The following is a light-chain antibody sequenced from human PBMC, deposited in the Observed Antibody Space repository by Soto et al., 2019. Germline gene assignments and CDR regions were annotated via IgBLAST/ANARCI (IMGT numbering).Light chain of an antibody. CDR2: SDN. J-gene: IGLJ1*01. CDR3: AAWDDSLNGPLDV. CDR1: RSNIGSNT. Sequence: QSVLTQPPSASGTPGQRVTISCSGCRSNIGSNTVNWYQQLPGTAPKLLIYSDNQRPSGVPDRFSGSKSGTSASLAISGLQSEDEADYYCAAWDDSLNGPLDVFGTGTKVTVL. V-gene: IGLV1-44*01.